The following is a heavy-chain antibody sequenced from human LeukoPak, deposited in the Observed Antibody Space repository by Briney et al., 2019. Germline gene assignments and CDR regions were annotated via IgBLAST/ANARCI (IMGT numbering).Heavy chain of an antibody. Sequence: GGSLRLSCAASGFTFSTYAMGWVRQAPGKGLEWVSTISGSGGSTYYADSVKGRFTISRDNSKNTLYLQMNSLRAEDTAVYYCAKDWYDYGDYDAFDIWGQGTMVTVSS. CDR3: AKDWYDYGDYDAFDI. CDR2: ISGSGGST. D-gene: IGHD4-17*01. J-gene: IGHJ3*02. V-gene: IGHV3-23*01. CDR1: GFTFSTYA.